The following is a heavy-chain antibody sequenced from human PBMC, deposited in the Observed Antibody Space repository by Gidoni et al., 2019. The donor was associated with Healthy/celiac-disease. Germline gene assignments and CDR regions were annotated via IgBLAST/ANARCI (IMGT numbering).Heavy chain of an antibody. Sequence: QVQLVQSGAEVKKPGSSVKVSCKASGGTFSSYAISWVRQAPGQGLEWMGGIIPIFGTANYAQKFQGRVTITADKSTSTAYMELSSLRSEDTAVYYCARAGGYSSSWYSITGTTLYYYYMDVWGKGTTVTVSS. D-gene: IGHD6-13*01. CDR3: ARAGGYSSSWYSITGTTLYYYYMDV. J-gene: IGHJ6*03. CDR2: IIPIFGTA. V-gene: IGHV1-69*06. CDR1: GGTFSSYA.